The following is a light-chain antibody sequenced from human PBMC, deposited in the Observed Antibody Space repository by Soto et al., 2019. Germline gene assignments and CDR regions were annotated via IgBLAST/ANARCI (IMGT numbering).Light chain of an antibody. J-gene: IGLJ3*02. CDR3: TSYVGNDIGV. CDR2: EVT. V-gene: IGLV2-8*01. CDR1: SSDVGAYKY. Sequence: QSALTQPPSASGSPGQSVTISCTGTSSDVGAYKYVSWYQQYPGKAPKLMIYEVTKRPSGVPDRFSGSKSGNTASLTVSGLPAEDEADYYCTSYVGNDIGVFGGGTKLTVL.